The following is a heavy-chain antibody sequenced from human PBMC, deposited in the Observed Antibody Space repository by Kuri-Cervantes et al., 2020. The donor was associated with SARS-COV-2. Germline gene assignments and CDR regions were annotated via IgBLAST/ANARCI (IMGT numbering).Heavy chain of an antibody. D-gene: IGHD2-2*01. J-gene: IGHJ6*02. CDR2: TSAYNGNT. V-gene: IGHV1-18*04. CDR1: GYTFTSYY. Sequence: ASVKVSCKASGYTFTSYYMHWVRQAPGQGLEWMGWTSAYNGNTNYEQKLQGRVTMTTDTSTSTAYMELRSLRSDDTAVYYCHIVVVPAATELNPYYYYGMYFWGQGTTVTVSS. CDR3: HIVVVPAATELNPYYYYGMYF.